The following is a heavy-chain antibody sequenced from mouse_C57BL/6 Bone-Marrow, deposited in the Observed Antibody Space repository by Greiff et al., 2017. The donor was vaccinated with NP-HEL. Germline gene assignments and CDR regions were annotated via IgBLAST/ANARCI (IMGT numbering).Heavy chain of an antibody. Sequence: QVQLQQSGPELVKPGASVKISCKASGYTFTDYYINWVKQRPGQGLEWIGWISPGSGNTKYNEKFKGKATLTVDTSSSTAYMQLSSLTSEDSAVYFCARRRGLLLRFAYWGQGTLVTVSA. CDR1: GYTFTDYY. CDR3: ARRRGLLLRFAY. D-gene: IGHD1-1*01. V-gene: IGHV1-84*01. J-gene: IGHJ3*01. CDR2: ISPGSGNT.